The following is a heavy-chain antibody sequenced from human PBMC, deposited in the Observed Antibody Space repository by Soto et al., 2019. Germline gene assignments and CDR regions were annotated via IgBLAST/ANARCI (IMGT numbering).Heavy chain of an antibody. CDR1: GFTFSSYG. CDR3: AKEAGLKNYYYYGMDV. CDR2: ISYDGSNK. J-gene: IGHJ6*02. V-gene: IGHV3-30*18. Sequence: GGSLRLSCAASGFTFSSYGMHWVRQAPGKGLEWVAVISYDGSNKYYADSVKGRFTISRDNSKNTLYLQMNSLRAEDTAVYYCAKEAGLKNYYYYGMDVWGQGTAVTV.